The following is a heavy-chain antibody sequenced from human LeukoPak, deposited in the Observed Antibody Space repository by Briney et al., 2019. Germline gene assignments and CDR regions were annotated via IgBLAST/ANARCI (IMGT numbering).Heavy chain of an antibody. CDR1: GGSINSYY. Sequence: PSETLSLTCTVSGGSINSYYWSWIRQPPGKGLEWIGYIYYSGSTNYNPSLKSRVTISVDTSKNQFSLKLSSVTAADTAVYYCARAFSQWEPFDYWGQGTLVTVSS. CDR3: ARAFSQWEPFDY. CDR2: IYYSGST. V-gene: IGHV4-59*01. D-gene: IGHD1-26*01. J-gene: IGHJ4*02.